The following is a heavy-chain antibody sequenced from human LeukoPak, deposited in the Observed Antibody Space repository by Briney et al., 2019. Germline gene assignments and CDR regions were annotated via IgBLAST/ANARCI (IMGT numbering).Heavy chain of an antibody. V-gene: IGHV4-39*01. Sequence: SETPSLTCTVSGGSISSSSYYWGWIRQPPGKGLEWIGTIYYSGSTYHNPSLKSRVTISVDTSKNQFSLELSSVTAADTAVYFCARHTIDMAAIILGFYFDFWGQGTLVTVSS. CDR1: GGSISSSSYY. D-gene: IGHD5-24*01. J-gene: IGHJ4*02. CDR3: ARHTIDMAAIILGFYFDF. CDR2: IYYSGST.